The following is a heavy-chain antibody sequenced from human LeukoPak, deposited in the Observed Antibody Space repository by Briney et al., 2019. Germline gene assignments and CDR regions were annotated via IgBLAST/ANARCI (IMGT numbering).Heavy chain of an antibody. CDR1: GHTLIELS. CDR3: ATDLRASPRYSYGLGVYWYFDL. V-gene: IGHV1-24*01. D-gene: IGHD5-18*01. CDR2: FDPEDGET. Sequence: ASVKVSCKISGHTLIELSMHWVRQAPGKGLEWMGGFDPEDGETIYAQKFQGRVTMTEDTSTDTAYMELSSLRSEDTAVYYCATDLRASPRYSYGLGVYWYFDLWGRGTLVTVSS. J-gene: IGHJ2*01.